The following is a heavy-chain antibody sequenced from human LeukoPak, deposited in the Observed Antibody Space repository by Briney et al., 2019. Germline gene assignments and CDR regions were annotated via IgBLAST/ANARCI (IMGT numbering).Heavy chain of an antibody. J-gene: IGHJ6*03. CDR2: IYYSGST. D-gene: IGHD3-3*01. CDR1: GGSISSSSYY. V-gene: IGHV4-39*07. Sequence: PSETLSLTCTVSGGSISSSSYYWGWIRQPPGKGLEWIGSIYYSGSTYYNPSLKSRVTISVDTSKNQFSLKLSSVTAADTAVYYCTIVDFWSGYYYNYYYYMDVWGKGTTVTVSS. CDR3: TIVDFWSGYYYNYYYYMDV.